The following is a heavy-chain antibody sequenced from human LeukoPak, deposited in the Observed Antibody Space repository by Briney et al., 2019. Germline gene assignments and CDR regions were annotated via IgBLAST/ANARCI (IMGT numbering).Heavy chain of an antibody. CDR3: ASLDCSSTSCYLDY. Sequence: SETLSLTCTVVGGAISSGDYYWSWIRQPPGKGLVWIGYIYYSGSTYYNPSLKSRVTISVDTSKNQFSLKLSSVTAADTAVYYCASLDCSSTSCYLDYWGQGTLVTVSS. V-gene: IGHV4-30-4*08. CDR2: IYYSGST. D-gene: IGHD2-2*01. CDR1: GGAISSGDYY. J-gene: IGHJ4*02.